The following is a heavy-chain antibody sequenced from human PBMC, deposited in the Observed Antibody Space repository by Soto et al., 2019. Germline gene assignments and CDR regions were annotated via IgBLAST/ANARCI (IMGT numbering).Heavy chain of an antibody. V-gene: IGHV4-4*02. CDR1: GDSISSNTW. CDR2: IYHSGKT. Sequence: QVQLQESGPGLVKPSETLSLTCAVSGDSISSNTWWSWVRQSPGKGVEWIGEIYHSGKTNYKASLKSRVTISIDKSKNQLSLNLTSVTAADTAVYYCASRPAYISGKDYWGQGTLVTVSS. D-gene: IGHD3-3*02. J-gene: IGHJ4*02. CDR3: ASRPAYISGKDY.